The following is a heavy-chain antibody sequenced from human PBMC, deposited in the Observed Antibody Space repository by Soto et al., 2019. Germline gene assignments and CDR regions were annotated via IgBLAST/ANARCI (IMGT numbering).Heavy chain of an antibody. D-gene: IGHD3-10*01. CDR2: VNPRSGGT. Sequence: ASVKVSCKASEYTFTDNYRHWLRQAPEHGLEWMGWVNPRSGGTNYALKFQGWVTMTRDTSISTAYMELSRLRSDDTAVYYCARTRGITMVRGVIITGPFDYWGQGTLVTVSS. J-gene: IGHJ4*02. CDR3: ARTRGITMVRGVIITGPFDY. CDR1: EYTFTDNY. V-gene: IGHV1-2*04.